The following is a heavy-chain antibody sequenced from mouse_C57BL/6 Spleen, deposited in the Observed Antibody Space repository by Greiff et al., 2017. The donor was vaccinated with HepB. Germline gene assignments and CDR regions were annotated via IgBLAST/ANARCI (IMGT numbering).Heavy chain of an antibody. V-gene: IGHV1-64*01. Sequence: VQLQQPGAELVKPGASVKLSCKASGYTFTSYWMHWVKQRPGQGLEWIGMIHPNSGSTNYNEKFKSKATLTVDKSSSTAYMQLSSLTSEDSAVYYCARHGSILYYAMVYLFQGTSVTVSS. D-gene: IGHD1-1*01. CDR2: IHPNSGST. J-gene: IGHJ4*01. CDR3: ARHGSILYYAMVY. CDR1: GYTFTSYW.